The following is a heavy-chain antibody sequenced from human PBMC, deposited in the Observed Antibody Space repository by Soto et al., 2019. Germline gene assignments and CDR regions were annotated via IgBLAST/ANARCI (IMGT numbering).Heavy chain of an antibody. CDR3: TTGYYYGSGTYSG. J-gene: IGHJ4*02. CDR1: GFSFSYAW. Sequence: GGSLRLSCAASGFSFSYAWMNWVRQAPGRGLEWVGRIKSKRNGGTTDYAAPVKGRFTISREDSQNTMYLQMNSLKTEDTAVYYCTTGYYYGSGTYSGWGQGTLVTVSS. D-gene: IGHD3-10*01. V-gene: IGHV3-15*07. CDR2: IKSKRNGGTT.